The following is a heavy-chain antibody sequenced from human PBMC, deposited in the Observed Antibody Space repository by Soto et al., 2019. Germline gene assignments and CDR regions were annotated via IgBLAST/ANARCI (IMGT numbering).Heavy chain of an antibody. CDR3: ARDSPRSSSLYGMDV. CDR1: GYTFTSYG. V-gene: IGHV1-2*04. Sequence: GASVKVSCKASGYTFTSYGISWVRQAPGQGLEWMGWINPNSGGTNYAQKFQGWVTMTRDTSISTAYMELSRLRSDDTAVYYCARDSPRSSSLYGMDVWGQGTTVTVSS. J-gene: IGHJ6*02. D-gene: IGHD6-6*01. CDR2: INPNSGGT.